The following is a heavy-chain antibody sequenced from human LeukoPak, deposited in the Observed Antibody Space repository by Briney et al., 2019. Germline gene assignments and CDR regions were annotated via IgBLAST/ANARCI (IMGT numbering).Heavy chain of an antibody. V-gene: IGHV3-7*03. Sequence: GGSLRLSCAASGFTFSRHWMTWVRQAPGKGLEWVANIKHDGSEKNYVDSVKGRFTISRDNAKNSLYLQMNSLRAEDTAVYYCATPLDYFDRSDSHQGGDWGQGTLVTVSS. J-gene: IGHJ4*02. CDR2: IKHDGSEK. CDR3: ATPLDYFDRSDSHQGGD. D-gene: IGHD3-22*01. CDR1: GFTFSRHW.